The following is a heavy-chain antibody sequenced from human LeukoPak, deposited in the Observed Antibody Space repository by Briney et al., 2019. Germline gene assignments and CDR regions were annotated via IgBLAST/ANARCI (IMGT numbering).Heavy chain of an antibody. J-gene: IGHJ2*01. CDR1: GFTFDEHG. D-gene: IGHD2-15*01. Sequence: GGSLRLSCAGSGFTFDEHGMSWVRQAPGKGLEWVSGINWNGGSTGYGDSVKGRFTISRDNAKKPLFLQMNSLRAEDTALYYCAGGDRNGWYFDLWGRGTLVTVSS. CDR2: INWNGGST. V-gene: IGHV3-20*04. CDR3: AGGDRNGWYFDL.